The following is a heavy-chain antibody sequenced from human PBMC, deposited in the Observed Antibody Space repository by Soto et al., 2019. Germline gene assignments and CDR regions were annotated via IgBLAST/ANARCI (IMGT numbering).Heavy chain of an antibody. CDR3: ASETMVRGVIMGGYFDY. D-gene: IGHD3-10*01. V-gene: IGHV4-39*01. CDR2: IYYSGST. Sequence: SETLSLTCTVSGGSISSSSYYWGWIRQPPGKGLEWIGSIYYSGSTYYNPSLKSRVTISVDTSKNQFSLKLSSVTAADTAVYYCASETMVRGVIMGGYFDYWGQGTLVTVSS. J-gene: IGHJ4*02. CDR1: GGSISSSSYY.